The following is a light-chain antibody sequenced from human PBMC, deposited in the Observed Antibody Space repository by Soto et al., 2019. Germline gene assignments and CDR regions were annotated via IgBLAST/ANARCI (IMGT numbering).Light chain of an antibody. CDR1: QSISSGY. V-gene: IGKV3-20*01. Sequence: RQSQHTTTLSPGERATLSCRASQSISSGYLACYQQRPGQPPRLLIYHASSRATGIPDRFIGSGSGTDFSLTISRLEPEDFAVYYCPLYGGSVGTFGQGSMV. CDR3: PLYGGSVGT. CDR2: HAS. J-gene: IGKJ1*01.